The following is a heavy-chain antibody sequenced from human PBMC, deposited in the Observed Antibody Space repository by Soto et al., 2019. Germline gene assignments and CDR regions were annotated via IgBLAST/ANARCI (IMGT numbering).Heavy chain of an antibody. CDR3: AKDRDGYGGD. CDR1: GFTFSSYG. Sequence: QVQLVESGGGVVQPGRSLRLSCAASGFTFSSYGMHWVRQAPGKGLDWVAVISYDGSNKYYADSVKGRFTISRDNSKTTLYLQMNSLRAEDTAVYYCAKDRDGYGGDWGQGTLVTVSS. CDR2: ISYDGSNK. J-gene: IGHJ4*02. V-gene: IGHV3-30*18. D-gene: IGHD5-12*01.